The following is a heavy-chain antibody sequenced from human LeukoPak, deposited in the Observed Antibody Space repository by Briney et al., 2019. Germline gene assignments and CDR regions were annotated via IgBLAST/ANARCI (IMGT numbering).Heavy chain of an antibody. CDR2: INPNSGGT. V-gene: IGHV1-2*02. D-gene: IGHD1-26*01. CDR1: GYTFSGYF. Sequence: ASMKVSCKASGYTFSGYFFHWVRQAPGQGLEWMGWINPNSGGTNYAQKFQGRVTMTRDTSISTAYMELSRLRSDDTAVYYCARGGIVGATVYYFDYWGQGTLVTVSS. CDR3: ARGGIVGATVYYFDY. J-gene: IGHJ4*02.